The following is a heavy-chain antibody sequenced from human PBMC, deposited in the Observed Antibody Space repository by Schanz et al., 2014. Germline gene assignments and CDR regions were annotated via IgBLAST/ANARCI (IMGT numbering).Heavy chain of an antibody. J-gene: IGHJ6*02. D-gene: IGHD3-10*01. V-gene: IGHV1-46*01. Sequence: QVQLVQSGAEVKKPGASVKVSCKASGYTFTSYYMHWVRQAPGQGLEWMGIINPSGGSTSYAQKCQGRVTMATDTATSTAYMELRRLISDDTAVYDCVRDAGWAFGDYHGMDVWGQGTSVTVSS. CDR1: GYTFTSYY. CDR3: VRDAGWAFGDYHGMDV. CDR2: INPSGGST.